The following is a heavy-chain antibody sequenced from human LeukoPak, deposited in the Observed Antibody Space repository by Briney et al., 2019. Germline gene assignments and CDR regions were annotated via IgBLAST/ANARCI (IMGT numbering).Heavy chain of an antibody. Sequence: SETLSLTCTVSGGSISSYYWSWIRQPPGKGLEWIGEINHSGSTNYNPSLKSRVTISVDTSKNQFSLKLSSVTAADTAVYYCARDNYYDSSGHFDYWGQGTLVTVSS. CDR1: GGSISSYY. D-gene: IGHD3-22*01. CDR3: ARDNYYDSSGHFDY. V-gene: IGHV4-34*01. J-gene: IGHJ4*02. CDR2: INHSGST.